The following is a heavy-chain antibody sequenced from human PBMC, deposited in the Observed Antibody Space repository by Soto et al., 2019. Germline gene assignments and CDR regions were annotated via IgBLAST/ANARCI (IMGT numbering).Heavy chain of an antibody. D-gene: IGHD2-2*01. CDR2: VSPTSGKT. CDR1: GYTFRAYG. Sequence: QVQLVQSGAEVKDPGASVKVSCKATGYTFRAYGVICARQAPGQGQELMGYVSPTSGKTTYGQDLQGRVTMTTDTPTTTAYLELRSLRSDDTAVYYCAREIWSTSGPQNFCDDWGQGTLVTVSS. V-gene: IGHV1-18*01. J-gene: IGHJ4*02. CDR3: AREIWSTSGPQNFCDD.